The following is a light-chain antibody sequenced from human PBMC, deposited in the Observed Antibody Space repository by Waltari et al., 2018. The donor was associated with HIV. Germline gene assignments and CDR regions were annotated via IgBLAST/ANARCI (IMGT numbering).Light chain of an antibody. CDR1: SGHSNYA. CDR3: QTRATGSRGV. Sequence: QLVLTQSPSASASLGASVKLTCTLSSGHSNYAIAWHQQHPEKGPRYLMKLNSDGNHIKGDGITYRCSCSSSEAERDLIISSLQADDEADDYCQTRATGSRGVFGGGTKLTVL. J-gene: IGLJ3*02. V-gene: IGLV4-69*01. CDR2: LNSDGNH.